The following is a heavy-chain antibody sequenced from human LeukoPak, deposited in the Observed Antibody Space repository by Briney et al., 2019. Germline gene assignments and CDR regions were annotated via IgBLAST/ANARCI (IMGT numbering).Heavy chain of an antibody. J-gene: IGHJ4*02. CDR1: GLTVSSNY. CDR2: LYSGGST. CDR3: ARVGYVSSGYPYHFDY. D-gene: IGHD3-22*01. Sequence: GGSLRLSCAASGLTVSSNYMTWVRQAPGKGLEWVSVLYSGGSTYYTDSVKGRFIISRDNSKNTLYLQMGSLRAEDTAVYYCARVGYVSSGYPYHFDYWGQGTLVTVSS. V-gene: IGHV3-53*01.